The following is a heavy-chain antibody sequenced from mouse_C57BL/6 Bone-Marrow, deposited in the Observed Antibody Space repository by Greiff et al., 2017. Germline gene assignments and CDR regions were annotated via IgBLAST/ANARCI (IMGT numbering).Heavy chain of an antibody. CDR1: GFSLTSYG. V-gene: IGHV2-5*01. CDR2: IWRGGST. J-gene: IGHJ1*03. D-gene: IGHD2-3*01. CDR3: AKTVYDGYWYFDV. Sequence: VQLKESGPGLVQPSQSLSITCTVSGFSLTSYGVHWVRQSPGKGLEWLGVIWRGGSTDYNAAFMSRLSITKDNSKSQVFFKMNSLQADDTAIYYCAKTVYDGYWYFDVWGTGTTVTVSS.